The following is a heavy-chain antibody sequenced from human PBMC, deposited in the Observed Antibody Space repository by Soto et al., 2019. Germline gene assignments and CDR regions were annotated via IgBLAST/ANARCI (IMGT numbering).Heavy chain of an antibody. V-gene: IGHV3-74*03. Sequence: GGSLRLSCVASGFTFSAHSMNWLRQAPGKGLEWVSYITGDGSRTMYTDSVKGRFTISRDNAKNTLYLQMNSLRAEDTAVYYCARQYGMDVWGQGTTVTVSS. CDR1: GFTFSAHS. CDR2: ITGDGSRT. J-gene: IGHJ6*02. CDR3: ARQYGMDV.